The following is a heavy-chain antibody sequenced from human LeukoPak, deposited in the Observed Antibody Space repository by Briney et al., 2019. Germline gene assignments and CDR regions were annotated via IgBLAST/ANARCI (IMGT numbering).Heavy chain of an antibody. D-gene: IGHD3-3*01. J-gene: IGHJ4*02. Sequence: GGSPRLSCAASGFTFSTYWMTWVRQAPGKGLEWVANIKQDGSEKYYVDSVKGRFTISRDNAKNSLYLQMNSLRAEDTAMYYCARDFRFLDDYWGQGTLVTVSS. CDR3: ARDFRFLDDY. V-gene: IGHV3-7*01. CDR2: IKQDGSEK. CDR1: GFTFSTYW.